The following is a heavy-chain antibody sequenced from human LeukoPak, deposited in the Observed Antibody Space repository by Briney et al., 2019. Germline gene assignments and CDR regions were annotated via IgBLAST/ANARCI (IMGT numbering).Heavy chain of an antibody. D-gene: IGHD5-12*01. J-gene: IGHJ4*02. CDR2: IYSGGST. CDR1: AFTVSSNY. V-gene: IGHV3-66*02. CDR3: ASRGYEPFLDY. Sequence: GGSLRLSCAASAFTVSSNYMSWVRQAPGKGLEWVSVIYSGGSTYYADSVKGRFTISRDNSKNTLYLQMNSLRAEDTAVYYCASRGYEPFLDYWGQGTLVTVSS.